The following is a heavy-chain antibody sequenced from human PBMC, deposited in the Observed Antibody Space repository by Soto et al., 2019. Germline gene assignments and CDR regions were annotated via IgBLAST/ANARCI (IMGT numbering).Heavy chain of an antibody. D-gene: IGHD6-13*01. J-gene: IGHJ5*02. CDR2: IYHTGNA. Sequence: SLPLSVTRSVAGESISNSRFYRARNRQPPGEGLEWIGSIYHTGNAYYNPSLKSRVTISVDTSKNQFSLKLSSVTAADTAVYYCARERPDGSRLDPWGQGTLVTVSS. V-gene: IGHV4-39*02. CDR1: GESISNSRFY. CDR3: ARERPDGSRLDP.